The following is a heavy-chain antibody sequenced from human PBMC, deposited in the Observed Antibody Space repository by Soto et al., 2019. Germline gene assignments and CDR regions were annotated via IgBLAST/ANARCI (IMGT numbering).Heavy chain of an antibody. CDR3: ARDLWGYCGTDCYPLDV. V-gene: IGHV4-59*01. CDR1: GYTISGYY. D-gene: IGHD2-21*02. Sequence: SETLSLTCTVSGYTISGYYWSWIRQPPGKGLEWIGYMYNTGSTVYNPSFKSRVPISVDTSKNQFSLKLNSVTAADTAVYYCARDLWGYCGTDCYPLDVWGQGTTVTVSS. CDR2: MYNTGST. J-gene: IGHJ6*02.